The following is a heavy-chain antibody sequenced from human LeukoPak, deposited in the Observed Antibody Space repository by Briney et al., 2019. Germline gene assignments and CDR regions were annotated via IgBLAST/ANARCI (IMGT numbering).Heavy chain of an antibody. CDR1: GYTFTSYG. V-gene: IGHV1-18*01. Sequence: ASVRVSCKASGYTFTSYGFSWVRQAPGQGLELMGWISAYNGNTNYIQKFQGRVTMTTDTSTSTAYMELRSLRSDDTAVYYCARQGYGGHSQGAADYWGQGTLVTVSS. D-gene: IGHD4-23*01. CDR3: ARQGYGGHSQGAADY. J-gene: IGHJ4*02. CDR2: ISAYNGNT.